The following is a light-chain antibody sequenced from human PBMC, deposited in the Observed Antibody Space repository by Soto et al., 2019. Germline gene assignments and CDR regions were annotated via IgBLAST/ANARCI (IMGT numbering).Light chain of an antibody. Sequence: QSALTQPASVSGSPGQSITISCTGTSSDVGGYNYVSWYQQHPGKAPKLMIYEVSNRPSGVSNLFSGSKSGNTASLTISGLQAEDEADYYFASYTSSSSYVFGTGTKVTVL. CDR3: ASYTSSSSYV. CDR2: EVS. J-gene: IGLJ1*01. CDR1: SSDVGGYNY. V-gene: IGLV2-14*01.